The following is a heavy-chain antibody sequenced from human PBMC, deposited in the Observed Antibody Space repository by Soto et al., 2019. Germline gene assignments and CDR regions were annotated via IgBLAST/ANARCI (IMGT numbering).Heavy chain of an antibody. V-gene: IGHV4-31*03. CDR1: GGCISSGGYY. CDR2: IYYSGST. CDR3: ARGRTSSPTPGDY. Sequence: QVQLQESGPGLVKPSQNLSLTCTVSGGCISSGGYYWRWIRQHPGKGLEWIGYIYYSGSTYYTPSLKRRVTISVDTSKDQFSLKLSSVTAADTAVYYCARGRTSSPTPGDYWGQGTLVTVSS. J-gene: IGHJ4*02. D-gene: IGHD2-2*01.